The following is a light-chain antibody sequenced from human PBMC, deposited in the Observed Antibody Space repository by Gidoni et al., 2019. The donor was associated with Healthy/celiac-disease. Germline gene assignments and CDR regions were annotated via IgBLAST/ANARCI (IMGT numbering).Light chain of an antibody. CDR1: QSVSPY. CDR3: QQRSNWLVA. CDR2: DAA. V-gene: IGKV3-11*01. J-gene: IGKJ1*01. Sequence: EIVLTQSPATLSLSPGERATPSCRASQSVSPYLAWYQQKPGQAPRRLIYDAANRATGIPAMFRGSGSGTDFTLTISSLVPEDFAVYYCQQRSNWLVAFGQGTKVEIK.